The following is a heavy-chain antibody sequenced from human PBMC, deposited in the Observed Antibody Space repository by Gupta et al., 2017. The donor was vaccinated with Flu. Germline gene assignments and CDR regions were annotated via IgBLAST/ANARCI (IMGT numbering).Heavy chain of an antibody. D-gene: IGHD6-13*01. CDR3: ARDHRGAIAAGIDY. V-gene: IGHV1-46*01. J-gene: IGHJ4*02. CDR1: GYTFTSYY. CDR2: INPSGGST. Sequence: QVQLVQSGAEVKKPGASVKVSCKASGYTFTSYYMHWVRQAPGQGLEWMGIINPSGGSTSYAQKFQCRVTMTRDTSTSTVYMELSSLSSEDTAVYYWARDHRGAIAAGIDYWGQGTLVTVSS.